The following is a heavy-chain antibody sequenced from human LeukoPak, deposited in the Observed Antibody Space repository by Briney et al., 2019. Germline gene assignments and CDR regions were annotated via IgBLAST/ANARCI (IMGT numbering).Heavy chain of an antibody. CDR3: AKKESSSSWYDYFDY. CDR2: IGSSDGRT. V-gene: IGHV3-23*01. D-gene: IGHD6-13*01. J-gene: IGHJ4*02. CDR1: GFTFNNFP. Sequence: PGGSLRLSCAASGFTFNNFPMSWVRQAPGKGLEWVSTIGSSDGRTYYADSVKGRFTISRDNSKNTLYLQMNSLRAEDTAVYYCAKKESSSSWYDYFDYWGQGTLVTVSS.